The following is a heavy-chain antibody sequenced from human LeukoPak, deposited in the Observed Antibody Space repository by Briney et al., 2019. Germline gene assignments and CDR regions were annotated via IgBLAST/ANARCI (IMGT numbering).Heavy chain of an antibody. CDR2: IYYSGST. Sequence: SETLSLTCTVSGGSVSSGGSFWNWIRQPPGKGLEWIGYIYYSGSTNYTPSLKSRVTISVDTSKNQFSLKLSSVTAADTAVYYCVRDPQYGSSSDAFDIWGQGTMVTVSS. V-gene: IGHV4-61*08. J-gene: IGHJ3*02. CDR3: VRDPQYGSSSDAFDI. CDR1: GGSVSSGGSF. D-gene: IGHD6-13*01.